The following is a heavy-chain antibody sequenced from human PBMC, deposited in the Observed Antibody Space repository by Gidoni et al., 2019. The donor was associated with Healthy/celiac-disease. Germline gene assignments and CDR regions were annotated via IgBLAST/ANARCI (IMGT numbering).Heavy chain of an antibody. V-gene: IGHV3-33*01. Sequence: QVQLVASGGGVVQPGRSLRLACAASGFTFSSYGMHWVRQAPGKGLEWVAVIWYDGSNKYYADSVKGRFTISRDNSKNTLYLQMNSLRAEDTAVYYCARDPGVGATFFDYWGQGTLVTVSS. CDR3: ARDPGVGATFFDY. CDR2: IWYDGSNK. CDR1: GFTFSSYG. D-gene: IGHD1-26*01. J-gene: IGHJ4*02.